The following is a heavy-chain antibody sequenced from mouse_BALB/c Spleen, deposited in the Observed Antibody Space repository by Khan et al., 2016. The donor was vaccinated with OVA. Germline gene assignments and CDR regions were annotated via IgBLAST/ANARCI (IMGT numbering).Heavy chain of an antibody. CDR3: ARAYYGNYREAMDY. J-gene: IGHJ4*01. D-gene: IGHD2-10*01. Sequence: QVQLKESGPGLVAPSQSLSITCTVSGFSLTGYGVTWVRQPPGKGLEWLGMIWGDGTTDYNSALNSRLSISKDNSKSQVFLKMNSLQTDDTAGYYCARAYYGNYREAMDYWGQGTSVTVSS. CDR1: GFSLTGYG. CDR2: IWGDGTT. V-gene: IGHV2-6-7*01.